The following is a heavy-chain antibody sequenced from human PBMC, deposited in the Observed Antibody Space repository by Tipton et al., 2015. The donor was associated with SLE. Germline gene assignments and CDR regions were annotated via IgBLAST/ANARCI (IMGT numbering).Heavy chain of an antibody. Sequence: SLRLSCAASGFNFNEYAMHWVRQAPEKGLEWVSGISWSSGNIAYADCAKGRFTISRDNAKNSLYLQMDSLRGEDTAVYYCARGSRYCGGDCYWFDYWGQGPLLTVSS. CDR3: ARGSRYCGGDCYWFDY. J-gene: IGHJ4*02. CDR2: ISWSSGNI. D-gene: IGHD2-21*02. CDR1: GFNFNEYA. V-gene: IGHV3-9*01.